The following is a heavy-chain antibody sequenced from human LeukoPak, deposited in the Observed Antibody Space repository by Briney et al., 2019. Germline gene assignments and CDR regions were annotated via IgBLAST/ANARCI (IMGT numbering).Heavy chain of an antibody. CDR2: ISSGGGTI. V-gene: IGHV3-48*03. J-gene: IGHJ4*02. Sequence: GGSLRLSCAASGFTFSSYEMNWVRQGPGKGVEGFSYISSGGGTIYYADSVKGRFTISRDNAKNSLYLQMNSLRAEDTAVYYCVRDLDYWGQGTLVTVSS. CDR1: GFTFSSYE. CDR3: VRDLDY.